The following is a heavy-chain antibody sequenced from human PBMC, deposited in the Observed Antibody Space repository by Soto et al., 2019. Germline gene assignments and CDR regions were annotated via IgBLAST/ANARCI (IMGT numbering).Heavy chain of an antibody. D-gene: IGHD3-10*01. CDR1: GFTFSSYA. CDR3: AREVRDFRAAYYYYYGMDV. V-gene: IGHV3-30-3*01. CDR2: ISYDGSNK. Sequence: QVQLVESGGGVVQPGRSLRLSCAASGFTFSSYAMRWVRQAPGKGLEWVAVISYDGSNKYYADSVKGRFTISRDNSKNTLYLQMNSLRAEDTAVYYCAREVRDFRAAYYYYYGMDVWGQGTTVTVSS. J-gene: IGHJ6*02.